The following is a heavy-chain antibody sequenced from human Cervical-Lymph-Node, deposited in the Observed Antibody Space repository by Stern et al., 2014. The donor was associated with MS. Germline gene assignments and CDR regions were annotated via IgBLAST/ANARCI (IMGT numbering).Heavy chain of an antibody. V-gene: IGHV3-53*01. CDR1: GFTVSTTF. Sequence: EVQLVESGGGLIQPGGSLRLSCVASGFTVSTTFMSWVRQAPGKGLEVVSVVFGVCHTYYADSVKGRFIISRDISKNTQFHQMDSLRGEDTAVYYCARTAATRHFDHWGQGSLVTVSP. CDR2: VFGVCHT. D-gene: IGHD2-2*01. J-gene: IGHJ4*02. CDR3: ARTAATRHFDH.